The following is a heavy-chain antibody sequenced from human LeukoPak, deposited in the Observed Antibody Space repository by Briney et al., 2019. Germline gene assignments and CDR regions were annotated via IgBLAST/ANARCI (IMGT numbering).Heavy chain of an antibody. CDR1: GFTFSSYA. J-gene: IGHJ6*03. CDR3: ASGGDYMDV. V-gene: IGHV3-30-3*01. Sequence: PGGSLRLSCAASGFTFSSYAMHWVRQAPGKGLEWVAVISYDGSNKYYADSVKGRFTISRDNAKNSLYLQMNSLRAEDTAVYYCASGGDYMDVWGKGTTVTVSS. CDR2: ISYDGSNK. D-gene: IGHD3-16*01.